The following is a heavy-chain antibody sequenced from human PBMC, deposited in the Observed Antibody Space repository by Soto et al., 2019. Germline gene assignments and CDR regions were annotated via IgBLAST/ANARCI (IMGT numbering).Heavy chain of an antibody. Sequence: QVQLVQSGAEVKKPGASVKVSCKASGGTFDNYAISWVRQAPGQGLEWVGGIIPIFGTQNYAQKFRGRVTITAAESTTTAYMELSSLRSEATAVYYCARDGGRVGYFGNWFDPWGQGTLVTVSS. CDR3: ARDGGRVGYFGNWFDP. J-gene: IGHJ5*02. CDR1: GGTFDNYA. D-gene: IGHD5-12*01. CDR2: IIPIFGTQ. V-gene: IGHV1-69*12.